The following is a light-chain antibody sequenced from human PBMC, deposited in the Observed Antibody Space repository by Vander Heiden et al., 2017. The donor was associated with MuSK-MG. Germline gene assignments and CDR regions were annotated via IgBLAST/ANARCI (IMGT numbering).Light chain of an antibody. Sequence: HSALTQPASVSGSLAPSITIPCTVASRYVGGFHYVPWHQQTPGKAPKIIIFEVSNRPSGISDRFSGSKSGNTASLTISGLQAEDEADYYCSSYTNSTAVIFGGGTKLTVL. V-gene: IGLV2-14*01. CDR2: EVS. CDR3: SSYTNSTAVI. CDR1: SRYVGGFHY. J-gene: IGLJ2*01.